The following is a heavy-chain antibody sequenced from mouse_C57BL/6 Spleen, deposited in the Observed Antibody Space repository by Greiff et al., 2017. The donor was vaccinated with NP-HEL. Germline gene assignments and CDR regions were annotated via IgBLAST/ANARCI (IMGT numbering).Heavy chain of an antibody. J-gene: IGHJ1*03. Sequence: EVHLVESGGGLVQPGGSLSLSCAASGFTFTDYYMSWVRQPPGKALEWLGFIRNKANGYTTEYSASVKGRFTISRDNSQSILYLQMNALRAEDSATYYCARSNVRLLQYFDVWGTGTTVTVSS. CDR2: IRNKANGYTT. CDR1: GFTFTDYY. V-gene: IGHV7-3*01. CDR3: ARSNVRLLQYFDV. D-gene: IGHD2-3*01.